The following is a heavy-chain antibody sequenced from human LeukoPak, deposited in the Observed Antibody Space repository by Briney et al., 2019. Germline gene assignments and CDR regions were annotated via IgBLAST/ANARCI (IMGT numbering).Heavy chain of an antibody. J-gene: IGHJ4*02. Sequence: PSGTLSLTCAVSGGSISSSNWWSWVRQPPGKGLEWIGYIYYSGSTYYNPSLKSRVTISVDTSKNQFSLKLSSVTAADTAVYYCASDDCSSTSCYGRGDYWGQGTLVTVSS. CDR2: IYYSGST. CDR1: GGSISSSNW. V-gene: IGHV4-4*02. D-gene: IGHD2-2*01. CDR3: ASDDCSSTSCYGRGDY.